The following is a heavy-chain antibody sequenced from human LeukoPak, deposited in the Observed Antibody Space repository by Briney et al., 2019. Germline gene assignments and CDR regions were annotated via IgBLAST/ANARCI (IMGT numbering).Heavy chain of an antibody. J-gene: IGHJ4*02. CDR2: INPNGGGT. CDR3: AREGDCSSTSCYTGDNYFDY. CDR1: GYTFTGYY. V-gene: IGHV1-2*02. Sequence: ASVKVSCKASGYTFTGYYMHWVRQAPGQGLEWMGWINPNGGGTNYAQKFQGRVTMTRDTSISTAYMELSRLRSDDTAVYYCAREGDCSSTSCYTGDNYFDYWGQGTLVTVSS. D-gene: IGHD2-2*01.